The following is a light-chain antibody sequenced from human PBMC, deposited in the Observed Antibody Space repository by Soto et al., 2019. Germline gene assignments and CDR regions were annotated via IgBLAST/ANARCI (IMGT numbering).Light chain of an antibody. Sequence: QSVLTQPASVSGSPGQSITISCTGTSSDVGSYNLVSWYQQHPGKAPKLMIYEGSKRPSGVSNRFSGSKSGNTASLTISGLQAEDEADYYCCSHAGSSTSYVFGTGTKVTVL. CDR2: EGS. V-gene: IGLV2-23*01. CDR1: SSDVGSYNL. J-gene: IGLJ1*01. CDR3: CSHAGSSTSYV.